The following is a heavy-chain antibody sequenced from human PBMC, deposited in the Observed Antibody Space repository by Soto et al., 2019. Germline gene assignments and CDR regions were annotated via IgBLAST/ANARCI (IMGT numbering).Heavy chain of an antibody. V-gene: IGHV3-21*04. D-gene: IGHD3-9*01. CDR2: ISSSSSYT. CDR1: GFTFSNYW. Sequence: SGGSLRLSCVASGFTFSNYWMNWVRQAPGKGLEWVSSISSSSSYTYYADSVKGRFTISRDNSKNTLYLQMNSLRAEDTAVYYCARGSPIRFDWLWPPFDYWGQGTLVTVSS. CDR3: ARGSPIRFDWLWPPFDY. J-gene: IGHJ4*02.